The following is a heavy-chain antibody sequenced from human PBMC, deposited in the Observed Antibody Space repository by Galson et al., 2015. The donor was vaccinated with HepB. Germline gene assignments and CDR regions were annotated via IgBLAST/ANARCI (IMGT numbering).Heavy chain of an antibody. Sequence: ETLSLTCTVSGGSISSYYWSWIRQPPGKGLEWIGYIYYSGSTNYNPSLKSRVTISVDTSKNQFSLKLSSVTAADTAVYYCARRARVVDSYRTTRVYDILTGPRYYFDYWGQGTLVTVSS. V-gene: IGHV4-59*08. D-gene: IGHD3-9*01. CDR1: GGSISSYY. CDR3: ARRARVVDSYRTTRVYDILTGPRYYFDY. CDR2: IYYSGST. J-gene: IGHJ4*02.